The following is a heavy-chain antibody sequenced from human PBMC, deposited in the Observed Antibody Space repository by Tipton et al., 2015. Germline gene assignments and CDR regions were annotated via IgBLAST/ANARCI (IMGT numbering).Heavy chain of an antibody. CDR1: GFTFSNYY. D-gene: IGHD3-22*01. J-gene: IGHJ4*02. Sequence: SLRLSCAASGFTFSNYYMSWIRQAPGKGLEWLSYIDSSGRTICYTDSVKGRFTISRDNAKNALYLQMNSLRAEDTAVYYCARGGDYDDSSGEFDYWGQGSLVTVSS. V-gene: IGHV3-11*04. CDR2: IDSSGRTI. CDR3: ARGGDYDDSSGEFDY.